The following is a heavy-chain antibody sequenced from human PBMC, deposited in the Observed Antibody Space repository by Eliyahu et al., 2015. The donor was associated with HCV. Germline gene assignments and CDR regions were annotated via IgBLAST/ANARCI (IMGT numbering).Heavy chain of an antibody. D-gene: IGHD3-22*01. CDR2: IYSGGST. V-gene: IGHV3-66*01. J-gene: IGHJ3*02. CDR3: ASGMGPYDSNAFDI. CDR1: GFTVSXNY. Sequence: EVQLVESGGGWVQPGGSLRLXXAASGFTVSXNYMSWVRQAPGKGLEXVSVIYSGGSTYYADSVKGRFTISRDNSKNTLYLQMNSLRAEDTAVYYCASGMGPYDSNAFDIWGQGTMVTVSS.